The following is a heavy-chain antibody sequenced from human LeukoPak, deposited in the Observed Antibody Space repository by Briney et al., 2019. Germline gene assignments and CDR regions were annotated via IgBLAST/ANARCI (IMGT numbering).Heavy chain of an antibody. CDR2: INAGNGRT. CDR1: GYSFTVYA. Sequence: GASVKVSCKASGYSFTVYAIHWVRQAPGQRLEWMGWINAGNGRTGYSPKFQGRVTITRDTSASTAYMELSSLRSEDTGVYYCARVYYYDSSGYHLGVDYWGQGTLVTVSS. D-gene: IGHD3-22*01. J-gene: IGHJ4*02. V-gene: IGHV1-3*01. CDR3: ARVYYYDSSGYHLGVDY.